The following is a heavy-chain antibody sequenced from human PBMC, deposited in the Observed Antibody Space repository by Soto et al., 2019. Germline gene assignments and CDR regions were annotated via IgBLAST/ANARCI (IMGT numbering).Heavy chain of an antibody. CDR3: VKGYCSGGSCPGNWFDP. Sequence: GGSLRLSCSASGFTFSSYAMHWVGQAPGKGLEYVSAISSNGGSTYYADSVKGRFTISRDNSKNTLYLQMSSLRAEDTAVYYCVKGYCSGGSCPGNWFDPWGQGTLVTVSS. CDR2: ISSNGGST. V-gene: IGHV3-64D*06. CDR1: GFTFSSYA. D-gene: IGHD2-15*01. J-gene: IGHJ5*02.